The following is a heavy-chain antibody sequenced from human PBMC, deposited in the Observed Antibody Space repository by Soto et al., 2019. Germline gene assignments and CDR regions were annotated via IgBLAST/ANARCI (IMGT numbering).Heavy chain of an antibody. J-gene: IGHJ6*02. Sequence: QVQLVQSGAEVKKPGSSVTVSCKASGGTFGNSAISWVRQAPGQGLEWLGGILPIYPTPDYAQKFQGRVTITADESTSKANMELTSLRSEDTAVYYCARDKDRQQLGGNYYYGIDVWGQGTTVTVSS. CDR2: ILPIYPTP. CDR3: ARDKDRQQLGGNYYYGIDV. V-gene: IGHV1-69*12. CDR1: GGTFGNSA. D-gene: IGHD3-3*02.